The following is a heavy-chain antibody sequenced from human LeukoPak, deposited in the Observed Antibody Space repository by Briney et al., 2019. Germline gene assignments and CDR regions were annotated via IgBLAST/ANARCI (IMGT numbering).Heavy chain of an antibody. CDR1: GFTFDDYG. D-gene: IGHD5-18*01. CDR2: INWNGGST. J-gene: IGHJ4*02. V-gene: IGHV3-20*04. CDR3: ARDLRIQLWTAFDY. Sequence: GGSLRLSCAASGFTFDDYGMSWVRQAPGKGLEWVSGINWNGGSTGYADSVKGRFTISRDNAKNSLYPQMNSLRAEDTALYYCARDLRIQLWTAFDYWGQGTLVTVSS.